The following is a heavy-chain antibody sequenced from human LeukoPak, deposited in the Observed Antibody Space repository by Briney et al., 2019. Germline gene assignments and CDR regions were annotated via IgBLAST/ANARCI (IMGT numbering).Heavy chain of an antibody. V-gene: IGHV1-46*01. CDR1: GYTFTSYY. CDR3: ARDVRAPGVFYYYYYMDV. Sequence: ASVKVSCKASGYTFTSYYMHWVRQAPGQGLEWMGIINPSGGSTSYAQKFQGRVTMTRDMSTSTVYMELSSLRSEDTAVYYCARDVRAPGVFYYYYYMDVWGKGTTVTISS. D-gene: IGHD3-10*02. J-gene: IGHJ6*03. CDR2: INPSGGST.